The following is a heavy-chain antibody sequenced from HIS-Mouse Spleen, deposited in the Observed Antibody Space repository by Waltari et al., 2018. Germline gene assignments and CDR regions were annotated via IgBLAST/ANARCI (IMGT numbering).Heavy chain of an antibody. D-gene: IGHD1-26*01. CDR1: GFPFSSYS. CDR3: ARDLRGSYDWFDP. J-gene: IGHJ5*02. CDR2: ISSSSSYI. Sequence: EVQLVESGGGLVKPGGSLRLSCAASGFPFSSYSMNWFRQAPGKGLEWVSSISSSSSYIYYADSVKGRFTISRDNAKNSLYLQMNSLRAEDTAVYYCARDLRGSYDWFDPWGQGTLVTVSS. V-gene: IGHV3-21*04.